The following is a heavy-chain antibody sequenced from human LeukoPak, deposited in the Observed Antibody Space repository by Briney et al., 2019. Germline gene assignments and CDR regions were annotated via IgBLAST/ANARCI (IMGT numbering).Heavy chain of an antibody. D-gene: IGHD3-22*01. CDR1: GYNFTSYW. Sequence: GESLKISCKGSGYNFTSYWVGWVRQMPGKGLQCLGTIYPGDSDTRYSPSFQGQVTISVDKSVSTAYLQWSSLKASDTAMHYCARSDSSGGARGIQYWGQGTPVTVSS. V-gene: IGHV5-51*01. CDR3: ARSDSSGGARGIQY. J-gene: IGHJ1*01. CDR2: IYPGDSDT.